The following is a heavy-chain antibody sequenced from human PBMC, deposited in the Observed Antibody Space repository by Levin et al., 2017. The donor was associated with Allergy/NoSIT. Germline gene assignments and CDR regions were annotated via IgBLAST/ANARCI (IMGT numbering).Heavy chain of an antibody. CDR3: ARLYTYGSRLGDWFDP. Sequence: SETLSLTCTVSGGSISTYYWSWIRQPPGNGLEWIGYIYYSGSTNYNPSLKSRVTISVDTSKNQFSLKLTSVTAADTAVYYCARLYTYGSRLGDWFDPWGQGTLVTVSS. CDR1: GGSISTYY. J-gene: IGHJ5*02. V-gene: IGHV4-59*08. CDR2: IYYSGST. D-gene: IGHD5-18*01.